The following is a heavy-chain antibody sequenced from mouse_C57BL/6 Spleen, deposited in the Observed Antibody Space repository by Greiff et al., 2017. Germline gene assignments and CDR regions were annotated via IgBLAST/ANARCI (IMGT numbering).Heavy chain of an antibody. V-gene: IGHV2-9*01. CDR3: ATIIYGYDDYYAMDY. D-gene: IGHD2-2*01. CDR1: GFSLTSYG. CDR2: IWGGGST. J-gene: IGHJ4*01. Sequence: VKLQESGPGLVAPSQSLSITCTVSGFSLTSYGVDWVRQPPGKGLEWLGVIWGGGSTNYNSALMSRLSISKDNSKSQVFLKMNSLQTDDTAMYYCATIIYGYDDYYAMDYWGQGTSVTVSS.